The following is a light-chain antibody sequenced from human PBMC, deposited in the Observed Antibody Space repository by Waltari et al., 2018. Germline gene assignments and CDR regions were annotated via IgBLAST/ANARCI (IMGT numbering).Light chain of an antibody. CDR2: GAS. V-gene: IGKV3-20*01. CDR1: QSLSGGY. J-gene: IGKJ3*01. Sequence: EIVLTQSPGTLSLSPGERATLSCRASQSLSGGYLAWYQQKPGQAPRLLIYGASSRATGIPDRFSGSGSGTDFTLTISRLEPEDFAVYYCHQYGSSPFTFGPGTKVDIK. CDR3: HQYGSSPFT.